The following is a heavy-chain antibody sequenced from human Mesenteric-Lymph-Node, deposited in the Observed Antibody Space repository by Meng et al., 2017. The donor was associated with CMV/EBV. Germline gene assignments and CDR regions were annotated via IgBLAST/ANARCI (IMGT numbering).Heavy chain of an antibody. V-gene: IGHV3-66*02. J-gene: IGHJ4*02. CDR3: ARDSSGYYPRLDY. CDR1: GFTVSSNY. D-gene: IGHD3-22*01. CDR2: IYSGGST. Sequence: GESLKISCAASGFTVSSNYMSWVRQAPGKGLEWVSVIYSGGSTYYADSVKGRFTISRDNSKNTLYLQMNSLRAEDTAVYYCARDSSGYYPRLDYWGQGTLVTVSS.